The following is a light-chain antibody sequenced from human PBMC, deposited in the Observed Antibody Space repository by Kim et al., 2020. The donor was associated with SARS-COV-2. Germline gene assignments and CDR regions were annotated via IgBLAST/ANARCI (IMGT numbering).Light chain of an antibody. CDR3: QTWGSGIGV. V-gene: IGLV4-69*01. CDR2: LYSDGRH. CDR1: TGQSNYA. J-gene: IGLJ2*01. Sequence: ASVKLTCILSTGQSNYAIAWLQQQPGKGPRYLMRLYSDGRHTKGDGIPDRFLGSTSGSEYSLTISSLQSEDEADYYCQTWGSGIGVFGGGTQLTVL.